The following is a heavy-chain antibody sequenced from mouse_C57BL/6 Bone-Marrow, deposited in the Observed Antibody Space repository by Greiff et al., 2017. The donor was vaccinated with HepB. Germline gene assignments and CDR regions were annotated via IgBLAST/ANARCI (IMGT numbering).Heavy chain of an antibody. CDR3: LYYYGSSYGYFDV. Sequence: VQLQQSGTVLARPGASVKMSCKTSGYTFTSYWMHWVKQRPGQGLEWIGAIYPGNSDTSYNQKFKGKAKLTAVTSASTAYMELSSLTNEDSAVYYCLYYYGSSYGYFDVWGTGTTVTVSS. CDR1: GYTFTSYW. D-gene: IGHD1-1*01. J-gene: IGHJ1*03. CDR2: IYPGNSDT. V-gene: IGHV1-5*01.